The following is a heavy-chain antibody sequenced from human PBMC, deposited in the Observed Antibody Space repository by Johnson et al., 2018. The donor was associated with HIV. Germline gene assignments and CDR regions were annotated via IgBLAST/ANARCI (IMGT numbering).Heavy chain of an antibody. CDR3: AKEWSAFDI. V-gene: IGHV3-66*01. J-gene: IGHJ3*02. D-gene: IGHD1-26*01. Sequence: VQLVESGGGLVQPGGSLRLSCGASGFSVSRNHMNWVRQVPGKGLEWVSVIYSSGSTYYADSVKGRFTFSRDNAKSSVILQVNSLTAEDTATYYCAKEWSAFDIWGQGTMVTVAA. CDR2: IYSSGST. CDR1: GFSVSRNH.